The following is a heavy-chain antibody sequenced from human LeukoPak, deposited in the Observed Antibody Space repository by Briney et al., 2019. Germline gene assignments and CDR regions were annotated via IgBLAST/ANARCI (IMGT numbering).Heavy chain of an antibody. V-gene: IGHV3-23*01. D-gene: IGHD4-17*01. CDR2: ISGSDYST. Sequence: GGSLRLSCAASGFTFSSYAMTLVRQAPGKGLEWVSAISGSDYSTYYADSVKGRFTISRDNSKNTLYLQMNSLRAEDTAVYYCAKVTTLTSYYIDYWGQGTLVTVSS. J-gene: IGHJ4*02. CDR3: AKVTTLTSYYIDY. CDR1: GFTFSSYA.